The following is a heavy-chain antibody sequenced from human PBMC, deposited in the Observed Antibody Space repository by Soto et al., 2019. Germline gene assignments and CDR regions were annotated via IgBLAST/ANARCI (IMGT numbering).Heavy chain of an antibody. Sequence: WTWLRQPPGKGLEWIGYKYYSWISNYNPSLQSRVTISVDTSKNQFSLRLTSVTAADTAVYYCVREDMSGTYYFDAWGQGALVTVSS. D-gene: IGHD1-26*01. V-gene: IGHV4-59*13. CDR2: KYYSWIS. J-gene: IGHJ4*02. CDR3: VREDMSGTYYFDA.